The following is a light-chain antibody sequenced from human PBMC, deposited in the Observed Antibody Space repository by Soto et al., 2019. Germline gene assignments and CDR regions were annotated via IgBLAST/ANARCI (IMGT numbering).Light chain of an antibody. Sequence: QSALTQPASVSGSPGQSITISCTGTSSVVGGYNYVSWHQQHPGKAPKFMIYDVSNRPSGVSNRFSGSKSGNTASLTISGLQAEDEADYYCSSYTSSSTYVFGTGTKLTVL. V-gene: IGLV2-14*01. J-gene: IGLJ1*01. CDR1: SSVVGGYNY. CDR3: SSYTSSSTYV. CDR2: DVS.